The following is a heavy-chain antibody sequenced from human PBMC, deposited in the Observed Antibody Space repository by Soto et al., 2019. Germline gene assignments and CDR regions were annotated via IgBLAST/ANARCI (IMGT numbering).Heavy chain of an antibody. CDR3: TTLSPNDYGGNSDDY. Sequence: PGGSLRLSCAASGFTFSNAWMSWVRQAPGKGLEWVGRIKSKTDGGTTDYAAPAKGRFTISRDDSKNTLYLQMNSLKTEDTAVYYCTTLSPNDYGGNSDDYWGQGTLVTVSS. J-gene: IGHJ4*02. CDR1: GFTFSNAW. CDR2: IKSKTDGGTT. D-gene: IGHD4-17*01. V-gene: IGHV3-15*01.